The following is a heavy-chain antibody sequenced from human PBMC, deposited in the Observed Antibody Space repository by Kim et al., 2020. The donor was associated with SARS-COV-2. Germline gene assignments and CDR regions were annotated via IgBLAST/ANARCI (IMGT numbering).Heavy chain of an antibody. J-gene: IGHJ6*02. CDR3: ARDGRALPYYDFWSGYSLYYYGMDV. D-gene: IGHD3-3*01. Sequence: GGSLRLSCAASGFTFSSYGMHWVRQAPGKGLEWVAVIWYDGSNKYYADSVKGRFTISRDNSKNTLYLQMNSLRAEDTAVYYCARDGRALPYYDFWSGYSLYYYGMDVWGQGTTVTVSS. V-gene: IGHV3-33*01. CDR1: GFTFSSYG. CDR2: IWYDGSNK.